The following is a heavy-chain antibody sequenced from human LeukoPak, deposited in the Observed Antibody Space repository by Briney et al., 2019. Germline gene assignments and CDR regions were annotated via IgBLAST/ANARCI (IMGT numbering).Heavy chain of an antibody. Sequence: GGSLRLSCAASGFTFSDYYMSWIRQAPGKGLEWVSYISSSGSTIYYADSVKGRFTISRDNSKNTLYLQMNTLRADDTAVYYCAKDHGSSDWYYFDYWGQGTLVTVSS. D-gene: IGHD6-13*01. J-gene: IGHJ4*02. CDR1: GFTFSDYY. CDR2: ISSSGSTI. CDR3: AKDHGSSDWYYFDY. V-gene: IGHV3-11*04.